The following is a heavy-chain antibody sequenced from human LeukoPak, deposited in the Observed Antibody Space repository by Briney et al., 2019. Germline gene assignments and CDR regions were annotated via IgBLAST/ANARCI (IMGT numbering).Heavy chain of an antibody. V-gene: IGHV4-30-4*08. CDR2: IYYSGIT. Sequence: PSQTLSLTCTVSGGSISSGDYYWSWIRQPPGKGLEWIGYIYYSGITHYNPSLKSRVAISVDTSTNQFSLKLSSVTAADTAVYYCARYFDFWSGYPSFDYWGQGTLVTVSS. CDR3: ARYFDFWSGYPSFDY. D-gene: IGHD3-3*01. CDR1: GGSISSGDYY. J-gene: IGHJ4*02.